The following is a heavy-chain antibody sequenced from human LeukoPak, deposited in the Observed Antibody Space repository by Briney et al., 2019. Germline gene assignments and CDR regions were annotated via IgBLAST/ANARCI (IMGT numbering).Heavy chain of an antibody. D-gene: IGHD6-13*01. J-gene: IGHJ6*04. CDR1: GFTFSTYS. Sequence: PGGSLRLSCAASGFTFSTYSMNWVRQAPGKGLEWVSSISSSSSYIYYADSVKGRFTISRDNAKNSLYLQMNSLRSEDTAVYYCATSYSSSWYSYYYGMDVWGKGTTVTVSS. CDR3: ATSYSSSWYSYYYGMDV. CDR2: ISSSSSYI. V-gene: IGHV3-21*04.